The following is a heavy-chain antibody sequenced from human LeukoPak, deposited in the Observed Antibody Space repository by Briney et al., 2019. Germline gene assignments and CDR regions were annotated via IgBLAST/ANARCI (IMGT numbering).Heavy chain of an antibody. Sequence: GGSLRLSCAASGFTFSSYGMHWVRQAPGKGLEWVAVISYDGSNKYYADSVKGRFTISRDNSKDTLYLQMNSLRAEDTAVYYCAKDQFSHWGQGTLVTVSS. CDR3: AKDQFSH. J-gene: IGHJ4*02. CDR2: ISYDGSNK. V-gene: IGHV3-30*18. CDR1: GFTFSSYG.